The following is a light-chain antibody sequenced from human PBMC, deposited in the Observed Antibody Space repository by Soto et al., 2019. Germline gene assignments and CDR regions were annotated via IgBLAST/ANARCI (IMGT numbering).Light chain of an antibody. CDR1: SGHSSYA. Sequence: QSVLTQSPSASASLGASVKLTCTLSSGHSSYAIAWHQQQPEKGPRFLMMVNSDGSHSKGDGIPDRFSVSSSGAERYLTISSLQSEDEADYYCQTGGTGVVFGGGTKVTVL. J-gene: IGLJ2*01. V-gene: IGLV4-69*01. CDR3: QTGGTGVV. CDR2: VNSDGSH.